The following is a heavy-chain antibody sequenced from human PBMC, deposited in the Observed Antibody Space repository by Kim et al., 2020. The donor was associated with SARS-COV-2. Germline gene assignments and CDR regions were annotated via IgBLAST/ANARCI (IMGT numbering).Heavy chain of an antibody. V-gene: IGHV1-18*01. CDR2: ISGYNGDT. CDR1: GDTFRSYG. CDR3: ARDSPSYYYDVSGYYLGD. J-gene: IGHJ1*01. Sequence: ASVKVSCKASGDTFRSYGISWVRQAPGQGLEWMGWISGYNGDTKFAQNFQDRLSLTTDTSATTAYMEMRGLKSDDTAVYYCARDSPSYYYDVSGYYLGDWGQGTLVTVSS. D-gene: IGHD3-22*01.